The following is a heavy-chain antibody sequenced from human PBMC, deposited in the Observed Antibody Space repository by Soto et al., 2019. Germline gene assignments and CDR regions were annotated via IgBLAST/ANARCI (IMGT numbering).Heavy chain of an antibody. CDR2: IYYSGST. CDR1: GGSISSGGYY. CDR3: ARAPRVVVVVAATLYYYYYGMDV. V-gene: IGHV4-31*03. D-gene: IGHD2-15*01. Sequence: SSETLSLTCTVSGGSISSGGYYWSWIRQHPGKGLEWIGYIYYSGSTYYNPSLKSRVTISVDTSKNQFSLKLSSVTAADTAVYYCARAPRVVVVVAATLYYYYYGMDVWGQGTTVTVSS. J-gene: IGHJ6*02.